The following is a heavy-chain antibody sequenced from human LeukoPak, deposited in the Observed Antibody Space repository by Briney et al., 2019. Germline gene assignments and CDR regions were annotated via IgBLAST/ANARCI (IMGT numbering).Heavy chain of an antibody. D-gene: IGHD3-16*02. V-gene: IGHV4-39*01. Sequence: PSETLSLTCTVSGGSISSSSYYWGWIRQPPGKGLEWIGSIYYSGSTYYNPSLKSRVTISVDTSKNQFSLKLSTVTAADTAVYYCARCIMITFGGVIVAPGWFDPWGQGTLVTVSS. CDR1: GGSISSSSYY. CDR3: ARCIMITFGGVIVAPGWFDP. CDR2: IYYSGST. J-gene: IGHJ5*02.